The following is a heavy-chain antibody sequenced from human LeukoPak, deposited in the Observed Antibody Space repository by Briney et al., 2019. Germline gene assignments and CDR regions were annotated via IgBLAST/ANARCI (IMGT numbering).Heavy chain of an antibody. CDR1: GFSFRNYW. V-gene: IGHV3-7*01. J-gene: IGHJ4*02. Sequence: GGSLRLSCAASGFSFRNYWMGWVRQAPGKGLEWVANTKPDGSAEYYADSVRGRFTASRVNANNLPYLQMNRLRAEDTAVYYCARDGGLHTNFDYWGQGTLLTVSS. CDR3: ARDGGLHTNFDY. D-gene: IGHD2-15*01. CDR2: TKPDGSAE.